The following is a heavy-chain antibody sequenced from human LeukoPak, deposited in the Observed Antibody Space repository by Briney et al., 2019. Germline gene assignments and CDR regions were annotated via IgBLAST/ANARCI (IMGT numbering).Heavy chain of an antibody. CDR1: GYTFTGYY. Sequence: GASVKVSCKASGYTFTGYYMHWVRQAPGQGLGWMGWINPNSGGTNYAQKFQGRVTMTRDTSISTAYMELSRLRSDDTAVYYCARDVEDIVVVVAATSGAFDIWGQGTMVTVSS. CDR2: INPNSGGT. J-gene: IGHJ3*02. D-gene: IGHD2-15*01. CDR3: ARDVEDIVVVVAATSGAFDI. V-gene: IGHV1-2*02.